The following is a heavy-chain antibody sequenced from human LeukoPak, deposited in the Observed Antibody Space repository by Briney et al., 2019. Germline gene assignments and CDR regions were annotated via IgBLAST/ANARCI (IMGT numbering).Heavy chain of an antibody. CDR1: GYTFTSYY. J-gene: IGHJ4*02. Sequence: GASVKVSCKASGYTFTSYYIHWVRQAPGQGLEWMGIINPSGGSTSYAQKFQGRVTMTRDMSTSTVYMELSSLRSEDTAVYYCARVDSSSVAVDYWGQGTLVTVSS. CDR3: ARVDSSSVAVDY. D-gene: IGHD6-6*01. V-gene: IGHV1-46*01. CDR2: INPSGGST.